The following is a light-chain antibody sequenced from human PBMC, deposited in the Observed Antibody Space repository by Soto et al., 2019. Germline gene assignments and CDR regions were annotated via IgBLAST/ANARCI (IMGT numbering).Light chain of an antibody. CDR2: TDS. CDR1: SSNIGTNT. V-gene: IGLV1-44*01. CDR3: AAWDDNLKAYV. Sequence: QSVLTQPPSASATPGQGVTISCSGCSSNIGTNTVTWYQQLPGTAPKLLIYTDSFRSSGVPERFSGSKSGTSASLAISGLQSDDEADYYCAAWDDNLKAYVFGTGTKVTVL. J-gene: IGLJ1*01.